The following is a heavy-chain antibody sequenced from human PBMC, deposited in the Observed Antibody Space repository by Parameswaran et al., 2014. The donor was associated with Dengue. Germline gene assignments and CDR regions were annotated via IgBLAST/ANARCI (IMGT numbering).Heavy chain of an antibody. CDR1: GFTFSSYA. V-gene: IGHV3-23*01. J-gene: IGHJ6*02. Sequence: GESLKISCAASGFTFSSYAMSWVRQAPGKGLEWVSAISGSGGSTYYADSVKGRFTISRDNSKNTLYLQMNSLRAEDTAVYYCAKPPKGLYYYYYYGMDVWGQGTTVTVSS. CDR3: AKPPKGLYYYYYYGMDV. CDR2: ISGSGGST.